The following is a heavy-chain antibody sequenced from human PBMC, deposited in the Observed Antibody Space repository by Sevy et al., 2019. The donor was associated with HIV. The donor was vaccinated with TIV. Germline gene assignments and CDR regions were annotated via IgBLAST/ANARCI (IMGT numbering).Heavy chain of an antibody. Sequence: GGSLRLSCAASGFIFSTYTMTWVRQAPGKGLEWVSGISGSGGSTYYEDSLKGRLTIFRDNSKNTVYLQMNSLRAEDTAVYYCAKGDRTFYGLDVWGQGTTVTVSS. CDR2: ISGSGGST. V-gene: IGHV3-23*01. CDR3: AKGDRTFYGLDV. D-gene: IGHD2-15*01. J-gene: IGHJ6*02. CDR1: GFIFSTYT.